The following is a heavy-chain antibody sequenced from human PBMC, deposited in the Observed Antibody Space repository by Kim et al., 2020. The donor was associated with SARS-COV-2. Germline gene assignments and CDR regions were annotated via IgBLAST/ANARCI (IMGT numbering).Heavy chain of an antibody. V-gene: IGHV4-4*02. Sequence: SETLSLTCAVSGGSISSSNWWSWVRQPPGKGLEWIGEIYHSGSTNYNPSLKSRVTISVDKSKNQFSLKLSSVTAADTAVYYCASHGMGSYYLYGMDVWGQGTTVTVSS. J-gene: IGHJ6*02. D-gene: IGHD3-10*01. CDR1: GGSISSSNW. CDR2: IYHSGST. CDR3: ASHGMGSYYLYGMDV.